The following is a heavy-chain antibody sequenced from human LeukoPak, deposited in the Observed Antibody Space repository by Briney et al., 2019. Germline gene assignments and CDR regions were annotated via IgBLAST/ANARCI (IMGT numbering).Heavy chain of an antibody. V-gene: IGHV3-74*01. CDR1: GLSFSNYW. Sequence: GGSLRLSCAVSGLSFSNYWMHWVRQAPGKGLVWVARTNLHGTAVDYADSVEGRFTISRDNTKNTLFLQMNSLRAEDTAVYYCASAYTYVRLGVHWGQGTLVTVSS. CDR2: TNLHGTAV. CDR3: ASAYTYVRLGVH. J-gene: IGHJ4*02. D-gene: IGHD3-16*01.